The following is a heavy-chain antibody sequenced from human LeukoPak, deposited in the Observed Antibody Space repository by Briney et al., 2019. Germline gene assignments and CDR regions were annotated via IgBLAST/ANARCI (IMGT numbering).Heavy chain of an antibody. CDR2: ISSGSSYI. CDR3: ARDYCSSTSCFPSGTNYFDS. J-gene: IGHJ4*02. CDR1: GFPFSSYT. V-gene: IGHV3-21*01. Sequence: GSLRLSCPASGFPFSSYTRNWVRQAQGRGLEWVSSISSGSSYIYNPASVKGRFTISRDNAKNSLYLQMSSLSAEDTAVYYCARDYCSSTSCFPSGTNYFDSWGQGTPVTVSS. D-gene: IGHD2-2*01.